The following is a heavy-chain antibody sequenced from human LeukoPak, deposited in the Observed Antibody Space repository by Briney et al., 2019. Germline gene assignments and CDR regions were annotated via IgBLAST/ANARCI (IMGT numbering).Heavy chain of an antibody. CDR1: GFTFSNYW. CDR3: ARELAGHYYGSGSSFDY. V-gene: IGHV3-7*01. Sequence: GGSLRLSCAASGFTFSNYWMSWVRQAPGKGLEWVANTRQDGSEKYYVDSVKGRFTISRDNAKNSLYLQMNSLRAEDTAVYYCARELAGHYYGSGSSFDYWGQGTLVTVSS. J-gene: IGHJ4*02. CDR2: TRQDGSEK. D-gene: IGHD3-10*01.